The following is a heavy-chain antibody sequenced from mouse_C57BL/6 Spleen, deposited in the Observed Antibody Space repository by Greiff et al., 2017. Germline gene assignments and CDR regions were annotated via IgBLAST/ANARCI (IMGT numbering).Heavy chain of an antibody. CDR2: IWSGGST. CDR3: AKKGNYVDYAMDY. CDR1: GFSLSSYG. Sequence: VMLVESGPGLVQPSQSLSITCTVSGFSLSSYGVHWVRQPPGKGLEWLGVIWSGGSTDYNAAFISRLSISKDNSKSQVFFKMNSLQADDTAIYYCAKKGNYVDYAMDYWGQGTSVTVSS. J-gene: IGHJ4*01. V-gene: IGHV2-4*01. D-gene: IGHD2-1*01.